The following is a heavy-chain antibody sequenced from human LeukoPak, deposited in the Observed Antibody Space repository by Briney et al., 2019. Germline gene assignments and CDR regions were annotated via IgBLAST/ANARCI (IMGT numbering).Heavy chain of an antibody. CDR1: GGSFSGYY. D-gene: IGHD2-15*01. V-gene: IGHV4-34*01. CDR3: AREEDCSGGICYLGNAFDI. Sequence: SETLSLTCAVYGGSFSGYYWSWGRQPPGKGLEWIGEINHSGSTNYNASLKSRVTISVDTSKNQFSLKLSSVTAADTAVYYCAREEDCSGGICYLGNAFDIWGQGTMVTVSS. J-gene: IGHJ3*02. CDR2: INHSGST.